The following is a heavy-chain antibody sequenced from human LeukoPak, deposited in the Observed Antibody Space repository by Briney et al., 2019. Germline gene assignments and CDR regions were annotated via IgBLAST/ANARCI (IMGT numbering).Heavy chain of an antibody. J-gene: IGHJ5*02. CDR2: TYYRSTWYN. CDR1: GDSVSSNSVT. D-gene: IGHD2-2*01. CDR3: ARRLTQYDCFDP. V-gene: IGHV6-1*01. Sequence: SQTLSLTCAISGDSVSSNSVTWNWIRQSPLRGLEWLGRTYYRSTWYNDYAASVRGRITVNPDTSKNQFSLHLNSVTPEDTAVYYCARRLTQYDCFDPWGQGILVTVSS.